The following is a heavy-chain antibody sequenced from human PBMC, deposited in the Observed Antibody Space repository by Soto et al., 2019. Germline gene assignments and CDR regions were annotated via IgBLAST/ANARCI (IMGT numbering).Heavy chain of an antibody. CDR3: ARGGDLGVAAMVSYCYYYYGMDV. CDR2: IIPIFGTA. D-gene: IGHD5-18*01. V-gene: IGHV1-69*13. Sequence: GASVKVSCKASGGTFSSYAISWVRQAPGQGLEWMGGIIPIFGTANYAQKFQGRVTITADESTSTAYMELSSLRSEDTAVYYCARGGDLGVAAMVSYCYYYYGMDVWGQGTTVTVSS. CDR1: GGTFSSYA. J-gene: IGHJ6*02.